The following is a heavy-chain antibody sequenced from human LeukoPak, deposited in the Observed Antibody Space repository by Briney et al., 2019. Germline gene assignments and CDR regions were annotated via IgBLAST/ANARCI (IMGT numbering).Heavy chain of an antibody. CDR1: GFTFSAYA. CDR2: ISGSGGIT. Sequence: GGSLRLSCATSGFTFSAYAISWVRQAPGKGLEWVSAISGSGGITYYADSVKGRFTISRGNSKNTLYLQMNSLRAEDTAVYYCAKHDPRRVVITNWFDPWGQGTLVTVSS. V-gene: IGHV3-23*01. J-gene: IGHJ5*02. D-gene: IGHD3-22*01. CDR3: AKHDPRRVVITNWFDP.